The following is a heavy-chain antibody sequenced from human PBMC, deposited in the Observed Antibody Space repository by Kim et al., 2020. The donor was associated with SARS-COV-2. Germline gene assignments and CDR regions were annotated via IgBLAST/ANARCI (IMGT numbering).Heavy chain of an antibody. CDR3: ARWLWYGRGSGHYYFDY. D-gene: IGHD3-10*01. J-gene: IGHJ4*02. CDR1: GYTFTGYY. Sequence: ASVKVSCKASGYTFTGYYMHWVRQAPGQGLEWMGWINPNSGGTNYAQKFQGRVTMTRDTSISTAYMELSRLRSDDTAVYYCARWLWYGRGSGHYYFDYWGQGTLVTVSS. V-gene: IGHV1-2*02. CDR2: INPNSGGT.